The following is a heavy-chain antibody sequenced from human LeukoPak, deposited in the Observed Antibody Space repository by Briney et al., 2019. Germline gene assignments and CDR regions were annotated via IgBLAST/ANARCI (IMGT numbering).Heavy chain of an antibody. V-gene: IGHV3-7*01. D-gene: IGHD3-10*01. Sequence: GGSLRLSCAASGSTFSNHWMTWVRQSPGKGLEWVAIIKPDGSDSYSVDSEKGRFTVSRDNAKNSLYLQMSSLRAEDTAVYYCARGGHRQKEFWGQGTLVTVSS. CDR3: ARGGHRQKEF. CDR1: GSTFSNHW. J-gene: IGHJ4*02. CDR2: IKPDGSDS.